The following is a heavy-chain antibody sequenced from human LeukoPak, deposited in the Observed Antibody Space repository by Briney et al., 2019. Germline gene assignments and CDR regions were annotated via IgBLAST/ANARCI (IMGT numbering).Heavy chain of an antibody. CDR2: ISSSSTI. CDR3: ARVGPWVNPDYYYYYMDV. V-gene: IGHV3-48*01. D-gene: IGHD1-14*01. CDR1: GFTFNTYS. J-gene: IGHJ6*03. Sequence: PGGSLRLSCAASGFTFNTYSMNWVRQAPGQGLDWVSYISSSSTIYYADSVKGRFTISRDNAKNSLYLQMNSLRAEDTAVYYCARVGPWVNPDYYYYYMDVWGKGTTVTVSS.